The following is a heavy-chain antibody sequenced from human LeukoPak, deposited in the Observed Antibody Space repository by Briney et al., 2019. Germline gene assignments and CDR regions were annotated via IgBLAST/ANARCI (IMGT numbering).Heavy chain of an antibody. CDR1: GFTVSSNY. Sequence: GGSLRLSCAASGFTVSSNYMSWVRQAPGKGLEWVSVIYSGGSTYYADSVKGRFTISRDNSKNTLYLQMNSLRAEDTAVYYCARVTTWNLNVPYFDYWGQGTLVTVSS. J-gene: IGHJ4*02. CDR2: IYSGGST. CDR3: ARVTTWNLNVPYFDY. V-gene: IGHV3-53*01. D-gene: IGHD3-22*01.